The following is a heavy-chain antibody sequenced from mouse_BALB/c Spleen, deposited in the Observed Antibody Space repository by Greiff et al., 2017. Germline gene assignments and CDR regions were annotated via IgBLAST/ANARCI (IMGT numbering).Heavy chain of an antibody. V-gene: IGHV1S137*01. D-gene: IGHD2-4*01. J-gene: IGHJ4*01. CDR2: ISTYYGDA. Sequence: QVQLKESGAELVRPGVSVKISCKGSGYTFTDYAMHWVKQSHAKSLEWIGVISTYYGDASYTQKFKGKATMTVDKSSSTAYMELARLTSEDSAIYYCARPTMSTTKYAMDGWGQGTSVTVSS. CDR1: GYTFTDYA. CDR3: ARPTMSTTKYAMDG.